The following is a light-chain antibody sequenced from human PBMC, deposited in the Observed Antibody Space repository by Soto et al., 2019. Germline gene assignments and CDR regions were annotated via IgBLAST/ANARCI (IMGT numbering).Light chain of an antibody. CDR1: SSDIGGYNH. V-gene: IGLV2-14*01. J-gene: IGLJ2*01. Sequence: QSALTQPASVSGSPGQSITISCTGTSSDIGGYNHVSWYQQHPGKAPKLMIYDVTNRPSGVSNRFSGSKSGNTASLTISGLQAEDEADYYCTSYTTINTLVVFGGGTKLTVL. CDR3: TSYTTINTLVV. CDR2: DVT.